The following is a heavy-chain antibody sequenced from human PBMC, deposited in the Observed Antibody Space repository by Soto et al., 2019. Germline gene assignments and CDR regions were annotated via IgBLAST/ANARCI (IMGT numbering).Heavy chain of an antibody. Sequence: SVTVSCKPSGGTFRTYSIVWVRQAPGEGLEWMGGSIPIFGKAKCAQKFQDRVTIIAVKSTNTAIMELSSLKSEGTAMYYCASSSGNNYGVRTNDSFDYWGQGTLVTVSS. V-gene: IGHV1-69*06. CDR2: SIPIFGKA. D-gene: IGHD1-26*01. J-gene: IGHJ4*02. CDR3: ASSSGNNYGVRTNDSFDY. CDR1: GGTFRTYS.